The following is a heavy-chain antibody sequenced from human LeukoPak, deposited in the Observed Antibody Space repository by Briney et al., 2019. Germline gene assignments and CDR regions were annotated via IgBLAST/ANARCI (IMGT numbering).Heavy chain of an antibody. CDR1: GGSFSGYY. J-gene: IGHJ1*01. CDR2: INHSGST. Sequence: SETLSLTCAVYGGSFSGYYWSWIRQPPGKGLEWMGEINHSGSTNYNPSLKSRVTISVDTSKNQFSLKLSSVTAADTAVYYCARGRHLGYCSGGSCYSGYFQHWGQGTLVTASS. D-gene: IGHD2-15*01. V-gene: IGHV4-34*01. CDR3: ARGRHLGYCSGGSCYSGYFQH.